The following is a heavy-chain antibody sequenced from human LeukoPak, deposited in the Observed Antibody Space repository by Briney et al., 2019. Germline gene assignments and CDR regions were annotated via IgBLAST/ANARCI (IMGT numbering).Heavy chain of an antibody. J-gene: IGHJ6*04. CDR1: GGSISSGDYY. V-gene: IGHV4-30-4*01. D-gene: IGHD2-15*01. Sequence: SKTLSLTCTVSGGSISSGDYYWSWIRQPPGKGLEWIGYIYYSGSTYYNPSLKSRVTISVDTSKNQFSLKLSSVTAADTAVYYCARGFCSGGSCYSLHYYYGMDVWGKGTTVTVSS. CDR2: IYYSGST. CDR3: ARGFCSGGSCYSLHYYYGMDV.